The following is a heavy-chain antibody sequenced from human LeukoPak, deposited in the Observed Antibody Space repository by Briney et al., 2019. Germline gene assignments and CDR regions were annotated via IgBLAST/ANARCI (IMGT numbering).Heavy chain of an antibody. V-gene: IGHV4-34*01. J-gene: IGHJ5*02. CDR1: GGSFSSYY. CDR2: INHSGST. CDR3: ARRKEWLMRSTWWFDP. Sequence: SETLSLTCTVYGGSFSSYYWSWIRQPPGKGLEWIGEINHSGSTNYNPSLKSRVTISVDTSKNQFSLKLTSVTAADTAVYYCARRKEWLMRSTWWFDPWGQGTLVTVSS. D-gene: IGHD3-3*01.